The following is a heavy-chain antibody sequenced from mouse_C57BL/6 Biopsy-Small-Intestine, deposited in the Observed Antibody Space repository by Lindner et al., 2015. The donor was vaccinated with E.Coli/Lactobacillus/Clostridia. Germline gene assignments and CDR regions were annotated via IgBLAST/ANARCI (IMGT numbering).Heavy chain of an antibody. CDR1: GYTFTSYW. CDR3: AKGAMDY. V-gene: IGHV1-7*01. CDR2: INPSSGYT. Sequence: VQLQESGAELAKPGASVKLSCKASGYTFTSYWMHWVKQRPGQGLEWIGYINPSSGYTKYNQKFKDKATLTAGKSSSTAYMRLTSLTYEDSAVYYCAKGAMDYWGQGTSVTVSS. J-gene: IGHJ4*01.